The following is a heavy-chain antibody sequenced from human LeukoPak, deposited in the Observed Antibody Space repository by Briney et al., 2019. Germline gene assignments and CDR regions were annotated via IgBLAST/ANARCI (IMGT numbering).Heavy chain of an antibody. Sequence: GGSLRLSCAASGFTVRTNYMSWVRQAPGKGLEWVSSITSSSSYIYYADSVKGRFTISRDNAKNSLYLQMNSLRAEDTAVYYCARLYDDYTNGHFDSWGQGTLVTVSS. CDR3: ARLYDDYTNGHFDS. V-gene: IGHV3-21*01. CDR2: ITSSSSYI. CDR1: GFTVRTNY. D-gene: IGHD4-11*01. J-gene: IGHJ4*02.